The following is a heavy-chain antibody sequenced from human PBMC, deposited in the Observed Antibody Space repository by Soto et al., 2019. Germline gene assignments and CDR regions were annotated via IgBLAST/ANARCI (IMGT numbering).Heavy chain of an antibody. CDR1: GGTFSSYA. J-gene: IGHJ6*03. CDR2: ISANNGTT. CDR3: ARMYYDFWSGPTRGGYYYYYMDV. D-gene: IGHD3-3*01. Sequence: GASVKVSCTASGGTFSSYAISWVRQAPGQGLEWMGGISANNGTTNYAQKLQGRVTMTTDTSTSTAYMELRSLRSDDTAVYYCARMYYDFWSGPTRGGYYYYYMDVWGKGTTVTVSS. V-gene: IGHV1-18*01.